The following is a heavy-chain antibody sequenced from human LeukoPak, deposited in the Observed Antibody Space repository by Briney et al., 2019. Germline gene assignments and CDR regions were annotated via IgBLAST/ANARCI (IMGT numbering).Heavy chain of an antibody. J-gene: IGHJ4*02. CDR2: ISSSSSYI. V-gene: IGHV3-21*01. D-gene: IGHD1-7*01. CDR1: GFTFSSYS. CDR3: ARDRTGTTVSLYFDY. Sequence: GGSLRLSCAASGFTFSSYSMNWVRQAPGKGLEWVSSISSSSSYIYYADSVKGRFTISRDNAKNSLYLQMNSLRAEDTAVYYCARDRTGTTVSLYFDYWGQGTLVTVSS.